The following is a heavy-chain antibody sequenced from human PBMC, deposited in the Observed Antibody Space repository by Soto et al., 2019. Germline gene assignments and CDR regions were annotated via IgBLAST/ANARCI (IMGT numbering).Heavy chain of an antibody. CDR2: IYWDDDK. Sequence: QITLKESGPPLVKPTQTLTLTCTFSGFSLKTNGVGVGWIRQPPGKALEWLALIYWDDDKRYCPSLKSRLTINKDTSVNQVVLRMPNLDPVDTATYFCPHRLTLHANWRYGRFDYWGQGILVPVPS. V-gene: IGHV2-5*02. CDR1: GFSLKTNGVG. J-gene: IGHJ4*02. D-gene: IGHD7-27*01. CDR3: PHRLTLHANWRYGRFDY.